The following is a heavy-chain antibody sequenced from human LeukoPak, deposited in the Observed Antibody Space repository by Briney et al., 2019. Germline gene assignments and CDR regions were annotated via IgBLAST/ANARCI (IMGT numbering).Heavy chain of an antibody. CDR1: GFTFSSYS. CDR3: ARAHCSGGSCYSYYFDY. J-gene: IGHJ4*02. Sequence: TGGSLRLSCAASGFTFSSYSMNWVRQAPGKGLEWVSYISSSGSTIYYADSVKGRFTISRDNAKNSLYLQMNSLRAEDTAVYYCARAHCSGGSCYSYYFDYWGQGTLVTVSS. V-gene: IGHV3-48*04. D-gene: IGHD2-15*01. CDR2: ISSSGSTI.